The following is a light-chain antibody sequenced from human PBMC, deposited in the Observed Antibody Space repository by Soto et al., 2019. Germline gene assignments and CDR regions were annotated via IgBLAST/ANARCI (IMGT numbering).Light chain of an antibody. CDR3: QQYNSYSV. V-gene: IGKV1-5*01. Sequence: IQLTQSPSSLSASVGDRVTITCRASQSISSWLAWYQQKPGKAPKLLIYDASSLESGVPSRFSGSGSGTEFTLTISSLQPDDFATYYCQQYNSYSVFGQGTRLEI. J-gene: IGKJ5*01. CDR2: DAS. CDR1: QSISSW.